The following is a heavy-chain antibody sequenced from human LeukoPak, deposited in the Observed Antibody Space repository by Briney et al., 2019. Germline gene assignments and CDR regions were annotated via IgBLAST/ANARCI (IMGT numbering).Heavy chain of an antibody. CDR2: VSYDGSNK. D-gene: IGHD4-17*01. CDR3: ARARRCGLDGDYGGCFDY. V-gene: IGHV3-30*03. CDR1: GFTCSSYA. J-gene: IGHJ4*02. Sequence: HPGGSLRLSCAASGFTCSSYAMHWVRQAPGKGLEWVALVSYDGSNKYCADSVKGRFTISRDNSKNTLYLQMNSLRGEDTAVYYCARARRCGLDGDYGGCFDYRGQGTPVTVSS.